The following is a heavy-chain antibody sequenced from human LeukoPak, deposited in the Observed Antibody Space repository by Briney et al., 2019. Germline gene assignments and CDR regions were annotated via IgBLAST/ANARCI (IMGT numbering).Heavy chain of an antibody. V-gene: IGHV1-2*02. CDR2: INPNSGGT. J-gene: IGHJ4*02. CDR1: GYTFTGYY. Sequence: ASVKVSCMASGYTFTGYYMHWVRQAPGQGLEWMGWINPNSGGTNYAQKFQGRVTMTRDTSIGTAYMELSRLRSDDTAVYYCARDIVVAVAATHFDYWGQGTLVTVSS. CDR3: ARDIVVAVAATHFDY. D-gene: IGHD2-15*01.